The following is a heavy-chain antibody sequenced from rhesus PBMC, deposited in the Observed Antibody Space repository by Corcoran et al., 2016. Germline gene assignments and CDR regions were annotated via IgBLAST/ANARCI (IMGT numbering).Heavy chain of an antibody. CDR3: ARESRSGIYCSYFDY. J-gene: IGHJ4*01. CDR1: GFTFSDHY. D-gene: IGHD2-27*01. Sequence: EVRLVESGGGLVQPGGSLRLSCAASGFTFSDHYMSWVRQAPGKGPEWVGFIIKKASGGTEEDAACVKGRFTISRDDSKSIARLQMNSLKTEDTAVYYCARESRSGIYCSYFDYWGQGVLVTVSS. V-gene: IGHV3-116*02. CDR2: IIKKASGGTE.